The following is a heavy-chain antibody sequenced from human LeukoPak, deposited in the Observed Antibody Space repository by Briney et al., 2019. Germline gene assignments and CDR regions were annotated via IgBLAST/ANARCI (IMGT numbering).Heavy chain of an antibody. CDR3: ARAEAYYYDSSGYYYDY. Sequence: GGSLRLSCAASGFTFSSYAMHWVRQAPGKGLEYVSAISSNGGSTYYANSVKGRFTISRDNSKNTLYLQMGSLRAEDMAVYYCARAEAYYYDSSGYYYDYWGQGTLVTVSS. J-gene: IGHJ4*02. D-gene: IGHD3-22*01. CDR1: GFTFSSYA. CDR2: ISSNGGST. V-gene: IGHV3-64*01.